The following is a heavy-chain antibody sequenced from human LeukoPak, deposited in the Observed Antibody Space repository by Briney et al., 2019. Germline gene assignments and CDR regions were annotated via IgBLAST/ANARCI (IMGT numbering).Heavy chain of an antibody. V-gene: IGHV3-30*02. Sequence: GGSLRLSCAASGFTFSSYGMHWVRQAPGKGLEWVAFIRYDGSNKYYADSVKGRFTISRDNSKNTLYLQMNSLRADDTAVYYCARAYSNPPRVWFDPWGQGTLVTVSS. CDR2: IRYDGSNK. CDR1: GFTFSSYG. J-gene: IGHJ5*02. D-gene: IGHD4-11*01. CDR3: ARAYSNPPRVWFDP.